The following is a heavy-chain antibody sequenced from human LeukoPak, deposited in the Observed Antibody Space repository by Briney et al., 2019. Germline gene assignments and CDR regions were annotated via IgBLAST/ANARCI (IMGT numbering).Heavy chain of an antibody. D-gene: IGHD5-12*01. Sequence: SETLSLTCAVYGGSFSGYYWSWIRQPPGKGLEWIGEINHSGSTNYNPSLKSRVTISVDTSKNQFSLKLSSVTAADTAVYYCARGGGGYDDSYFGYWGQGTLVTVSS. CDR1: GGSFSGYY. V-gene: IGHV4-34*01. CDR2: INHSGST. J-gene: IGHJ4*02. CDR3: ARGGGGYDDSYFGY.